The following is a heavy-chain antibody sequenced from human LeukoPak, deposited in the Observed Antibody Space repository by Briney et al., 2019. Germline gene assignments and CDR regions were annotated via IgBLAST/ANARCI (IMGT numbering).Heavy chain of an antibody. CDR1: GFIFKKYW. J-gene: IGHJ4*02. D-gene: IGHD5-24*01. CDR3: ARETPRRGETRDGYR. CDR2: IKEDGSET. Sequence: GESLRLSCAASGFIFKKYWMNWVRQVPGKGLECLANIKEDGSETYYADSVKGRFTISRDNPKNLLFLQINSLRVEDTAVYYCARETPRRGETRDGYRWGQGTVVTVSS. V-gene: IGHV3-7*01.